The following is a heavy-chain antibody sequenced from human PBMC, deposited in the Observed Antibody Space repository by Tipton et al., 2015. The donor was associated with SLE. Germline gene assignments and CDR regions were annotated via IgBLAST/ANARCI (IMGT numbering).Heavy chain of an antibody. CDR3: AKRRSGIRSEALTNY. Sequence: SGFTFSSYGMHWVRQAPGKGLEWVAFIRYDGSNKYYADSVKGRFTISRDNSKNTLYLQMNSLRAEDTAVYYCAKRRSGIRSEALTNYWGQGTLVTVSS. V-gene: IGHV3-30*02. J-gene: IGHJ4*02. CDR2: IRYDGSNK. D-gene: IGHD6-19*01. CDR1: GFTFSSYG.